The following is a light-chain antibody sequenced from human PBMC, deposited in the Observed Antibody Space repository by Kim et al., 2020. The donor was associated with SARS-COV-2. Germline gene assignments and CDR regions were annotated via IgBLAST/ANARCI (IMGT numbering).Light chain of an antibody. CDR1: QSIRNW. V-gene: IGKV1-5*03. CDR3: QYYNRYSGT. Sequence: GDTVTITCRPSQSIRNWLAWYRQRPGEAPKLLMYKASNLESAVPSRFSGSRSGTDFTLTISNLQSDDFATYYCQYYNRYSGTFGPGTKLEI. CDR2: KAS. J-gene: IGKJ2*01.